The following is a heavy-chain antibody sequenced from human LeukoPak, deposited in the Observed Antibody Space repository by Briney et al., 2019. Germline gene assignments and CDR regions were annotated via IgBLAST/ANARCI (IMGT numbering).Heavy chain of an antibody. CDR3: ARVGPAGCSGGSCYSYFFDY. Sequence: SGGSLRLSCAASGFTFSSYEMNWVRQALGKGLEWVSYISSSGSTIYYADSVKGRFTISRDNAKNSLYLQMNSLRAEDTAVYYCARVGPAGCSGGSCYSYFFDYWGQGTLVTVSS. CDR1: GFTFSSYE. V-gene: IGHV3-48*03. CDR2: ISSSGSTI. J-gene: IGHJ4*02. D-gene: IGHD2-15*01.